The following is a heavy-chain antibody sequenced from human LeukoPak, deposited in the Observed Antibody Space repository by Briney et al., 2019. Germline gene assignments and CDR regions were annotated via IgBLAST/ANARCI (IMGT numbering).Heavy chain of an antibody. CDR2: IYSGGST. D-gene: IGHD6-19*01. CDR3: ARDRRHRSIAVAGRWYFDL. V-gene: IGHV3-53*01. J-gene: IGHJ2*01. CDR1: GFTVSSNY. Sequence: GGSLRLSCAASGFTVSSNYMSWVRQAQGKGLEGVSVIYSGGSTYYSDSVKGRFTISRDNSKNTLYLQMNSLRAEDTAVYYCARDRRHRSIAVAGRWYFDLWGRGTLVTVSS.